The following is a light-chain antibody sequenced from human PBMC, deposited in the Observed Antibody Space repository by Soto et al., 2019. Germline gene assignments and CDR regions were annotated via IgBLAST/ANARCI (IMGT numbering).Light chain of an antibody. CDR1: QSISAW. CDR2: KAS. CDR3: QQYNNYGSWT. J-gene: IGKJ1*01. Sequence: DIQMTQSPSTLSASVGDRVTITCRASQSISAWLAWYQQKPGKAPKLLIYKASSLESGVPSRLSGSGSGTDFTLTISSLQPDDFATYYCQQYNNYGSWTFGQGTKVEI. V-gene: IGKV1-5*03.